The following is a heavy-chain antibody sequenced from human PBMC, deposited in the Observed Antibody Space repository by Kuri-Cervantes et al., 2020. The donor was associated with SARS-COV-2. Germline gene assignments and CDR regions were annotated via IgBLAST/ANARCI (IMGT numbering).Heavy chain of an antibody. CDR2: IYYSGST. D-gene: IGHD3-3*01. CDR1: GGSISSHY. CDR3: ARGAYYDFWSGYTKPINDAFDI. J-gene: IGHJ3*02. Sequence: SETLSLTCTASGGSISSHYWSWIRQPPGKGLEWIGYIYYSGSTNYNPSLKSRVTISVDTSKNQFSLKLSSVTAADTAVHYCARGAYYDFWSGYTKPINDAFDIWGQGTMVTVSS. V-gene: IGHV4-59*11.